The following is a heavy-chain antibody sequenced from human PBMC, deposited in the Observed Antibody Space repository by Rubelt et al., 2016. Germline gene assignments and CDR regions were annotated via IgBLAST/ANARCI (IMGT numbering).Heavy chain of an antibody. D-gene: IGHD2-21*01. V-gene: IGHV1-8*01. J-gene: IGHJ4*02. CDR1: GYTFSDFD. CDR3: AALYSDY. Sequence: QVHLVQSGAEVRKPGASVKVSCKASGYTFSDFDINWVRQATGQGLEWLGWMNPNSGNTGYAQKFQGRVTMTRNISKSTAYMELSSLRSEDTAGYYCAALYSDYWGQGTLLTVSS. CDR2: MNPNSGNT.